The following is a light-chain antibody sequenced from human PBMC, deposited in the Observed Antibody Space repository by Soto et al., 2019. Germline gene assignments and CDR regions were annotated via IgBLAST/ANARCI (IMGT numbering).Light chain of an antibody. CDR2: EII. V-gene: IGLV2-14*01. CDR3: SSYTTTRTLV. J-gene: IGLJ1*01. Sequence: QSVLTQPASVSGSPGQSITISCTGTSNDVGAYNYVAWYQHHPGKAPKLLVYEIINRPSGVSNRFSGYQSGNTASLTISGLQPEDEADYYCSSYTTTRTLVFGTGTKVTVL. CDR1: SNDVGAYNY.